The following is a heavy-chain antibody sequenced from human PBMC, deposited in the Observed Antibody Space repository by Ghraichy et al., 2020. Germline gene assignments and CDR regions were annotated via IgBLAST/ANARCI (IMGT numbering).Heavy chain of an antibody. J-gene: IGHJ3*01. CDR1: GFTFRSCA. Sequence: GGSLRLSCAASGFTFRSCAMSWVRQAPGKGLEWVSTIGGSGDNTYYTDSVKGRFTISRDNSKNTLYLQMTNLRVEDTAVYYCTKHDPGAFRGFDVWGQGTMVTVSS. CDR2: IGGSGDNT. CDR3: TKHDPGAFRGFDV. D-gene: IGHD3-10*01. V-gene: IGHV3-23*01.